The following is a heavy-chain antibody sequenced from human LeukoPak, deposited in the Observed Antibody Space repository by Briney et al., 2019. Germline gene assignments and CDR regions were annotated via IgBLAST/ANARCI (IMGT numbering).Heavy chain of an antibody. CDR1: GGSISSYY. CDR3: ARVGWTIDAFDI. V-gene: IGHV4-59*01. J-gene: IGHJ3*02. D-gene: IGHD3/OR15-3a*01. Sequence: RPSETLSLTCTVSGGSISSYYWSWIRQPPGKGLEWIGYIYYSGSTNSNPSLKSRVTISVDTSKNQFSLKLSSVTAADTAVYYCARVGWTIDAFDIWGQGTMVTVSS. CDR2: IYYSGST.